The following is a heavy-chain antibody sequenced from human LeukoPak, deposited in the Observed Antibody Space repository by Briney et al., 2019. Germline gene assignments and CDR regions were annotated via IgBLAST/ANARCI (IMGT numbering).Heavy chain of an antibody. CDR2: IYHSGST. V-gene: IGHV4-38-2*01. CDR3: ASLSFVVVPAAVFDY. Sequence: SETLSLTCAVSGYSISSGYDWGWIRQPPGKGLEWIGSIYHSGSTYYNPSLKSRVTISVDTSKNQFSLKLSSVTAADTAVYYCASLSFVVVPAAVFDYWGQGTLVTVSS. CDR1: GYSISSGYD. J-gene: IGHJ4*02. D-gene: IGHD2-2*01.